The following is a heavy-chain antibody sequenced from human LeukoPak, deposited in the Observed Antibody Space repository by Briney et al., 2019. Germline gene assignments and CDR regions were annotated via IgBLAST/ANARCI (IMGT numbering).Heavy chain of an antibody. J-gene: IGHJ4*02. V-gene: IGHV4-4*07. CDR2: IYTSGST. CDR1: GGSISSYY. D-gene: IGHD3-22*01. Sequence: SETLSLTCTVSGGSISSYYWSWIRQPAGKGLEWIGRIYTSGSTYYNPSLKSRVTISVDTSKNQFSLKLSSVTAADTAVYYCARVYYDSSGYKFGYWGQGTLVTVSS. CDR3: ARVYYDSSGYKFGY.